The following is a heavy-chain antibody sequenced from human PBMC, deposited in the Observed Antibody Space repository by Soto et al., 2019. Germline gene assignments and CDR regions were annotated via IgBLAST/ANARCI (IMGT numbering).Heavy chain of an antibody. Sequence: PSETLSLTCTVPGGSISSGGYYWSWIRQHPGKGLEWIGYIYSSGGTYYHPSLKSRLIVSSDTSKNQFSLRLNSVTAADTAVYYCARGKDSDGYYYFDYWGQGTLVTVSS. CDR1: GGSISSGGYY. J-gene: IGHJ4*02. CDR2: IYSSGGT. D-gene: IGHD3-22*01. CDR3: ARGKDSDGYYYFDY. V-gene: IGHV4-31*02.